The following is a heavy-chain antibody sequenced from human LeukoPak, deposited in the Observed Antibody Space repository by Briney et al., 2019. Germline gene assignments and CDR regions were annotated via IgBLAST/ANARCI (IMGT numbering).Heavy chain of an antibody. V-gene: IGHV3-53*01. CDR3: ARLAAAAYYYYYGMDV. Sequence: GGSLRLSCAASGFTVGSDYMSWVRQAPGKGLEWVSVIYSGGSTYYADSVKGRFTISRDNSKNTLYLQMNSLRAEDTAVYYCARLAAAAYYYYYGMDVWGKGTTVTVSS. CDR2: IYSGGST. D-gene: IGHD6-13*01. CDR1: GFTVGSDY. J-gene: IGHJ6*04.